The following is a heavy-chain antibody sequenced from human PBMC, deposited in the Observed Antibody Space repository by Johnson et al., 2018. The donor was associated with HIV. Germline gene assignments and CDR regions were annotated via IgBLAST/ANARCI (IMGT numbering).Heavy chain of an antibody. V-gene: IGHV3-30*02. CDR1: GFTFSSYA. CDR3: AKQQLVPDDAFDI. CDR2: IRYDGSNK. J-gene: IGHJ3*02. Sequence: QMQLVESGGGVVRPGGSLRLSCAASGFTFSSYAMHWVRQAPGKGLEWVAFIRYDGSNKYYADSVKGRFTISRDNSKNTLYLQMNSLRAEDTAGYYCAKQQLVPDDAFDIWGQGTMVNVSS. D-gene: IGHD6-6*01.